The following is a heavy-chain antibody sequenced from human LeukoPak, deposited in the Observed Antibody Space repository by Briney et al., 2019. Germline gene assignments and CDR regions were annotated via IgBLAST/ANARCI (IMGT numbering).Heavy chain of an antibody. CDR1: GFTFSSYS. D-gene: IGHD6-19*01. CDR3: ARVSQWLVPY. J-gene: IGHJ4*02. V-gene: IGHV3-48*02. Sequence: PGGSLRLSCAASGFTFSSYSMNWVRQAPGKGLEWVSYISSDSRTIYYADSVKGRFTISRDNAKNSLYLQMKSLRDEDTAVYYCARVSQWLVPYWGQGTLVTVSS. CDR2: ISSDSRTI.